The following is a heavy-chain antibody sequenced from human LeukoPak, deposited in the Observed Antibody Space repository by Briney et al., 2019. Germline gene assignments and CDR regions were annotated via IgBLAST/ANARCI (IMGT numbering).Heavy chain of an antibody. CDR1: GFTFSSYS. Sequence: PGGSLRLSCAASGFTFSSYSMNWVRQAPGKGLEWVSSISSSSSYIYYADSVKGRFTISRDNAKNSLYLQMNSLRAEDTAVYYCARGPNYYDSSGYYVWGQGTLVTVSS. CDR2: ISSSSSYI. V-gene: IGHV3-21*01. J-gene: IGHJ4*02. CDR3: ARGPNYYDSSGYYV. D-gene: IGHD3-22*01.